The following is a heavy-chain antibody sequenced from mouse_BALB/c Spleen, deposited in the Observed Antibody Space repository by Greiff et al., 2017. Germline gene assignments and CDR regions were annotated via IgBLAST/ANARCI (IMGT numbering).Heavy chain of an antibody. CDR2: ISSGGSYT. Sequence: EVQLVESGGGLVKPGGSLKLSCAASGFTFSSYAMPWVRQSPEKRLEWVAEISSGGSYTYYPDTVTGRFTIARDNAKNTLYLEMSSLRSEDTAVYYCAREGLRPSMDYWGQGTSVTVSS. V-gene: IGHV5-9-4*01. D-gene: IGHD1-2*01. CDR1: GFTFSSYA. J-gene: IGHJ4*01. CDR3: AREGLRPSMDY.